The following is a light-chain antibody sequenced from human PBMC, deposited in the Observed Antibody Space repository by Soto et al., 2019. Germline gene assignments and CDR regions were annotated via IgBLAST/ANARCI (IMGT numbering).Light chain of an antibody. CDR2: AAS. J-gene: IGKJ1*01. CDR1: QDIRND. CDR3: QQYNSYSPWT. V-gene: IGKV1-16*01. Sequence: DIQMTQSPSSLSASVGDRVSITCRPSQDIRNDLGWFQVKPGKAPKSLIYAASRLQSGVPSRFSGSGSGTECTLTISSLQPDDIATYYCQQYNSYSPWTFGQGTKVDIK.